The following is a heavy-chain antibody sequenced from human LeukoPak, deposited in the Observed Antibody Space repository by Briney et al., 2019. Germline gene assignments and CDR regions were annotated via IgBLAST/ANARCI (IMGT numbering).Heavy chain of an antibody. D-gene: IGHD3-16*01. Sequence: GGSLRLSCAASGFTFSSYAMSWVRQAPGKGLEWVSAISGSGGSTYYADSVKGRFTISRDNAKNSLYLQMNSLRAEDTAVYYCARDSGFTGNAFDIWGQGTMVTVSS. V-gene: IGHV3-23*01. J-gene: IGHJ3*02. CDR2: ISGSGGST. CDR1: GFTFSSYA. CDR3: ARDSGFTGNAFDI.